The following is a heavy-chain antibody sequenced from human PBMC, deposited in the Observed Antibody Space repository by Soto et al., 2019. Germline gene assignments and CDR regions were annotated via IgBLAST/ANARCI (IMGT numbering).Heavy chain of an antibody. D-gene: IGHD1-26*01. CDR1: GFTFSSYG. J-gene: IGHJ6*02. CDR2: ISYDGSNK. V-gene: IGHV3-30*03. Sequence: QVQLVESGGGVVQPGRSLRLSCAASGFTFSSYGMHWVRQAPGKGLEWVAVISYDGSNKYYADSVKGRFTISRDNSKNTLYLQMNSLRAEDTAVYYCAGMYSGRYGGGYYYYGMDVWGQGTTVTVSS. CDR3: AGMYSGRYGGGYYYYGMDV.